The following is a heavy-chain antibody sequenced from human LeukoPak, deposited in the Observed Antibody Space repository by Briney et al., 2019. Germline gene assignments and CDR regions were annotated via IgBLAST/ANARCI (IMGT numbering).Heavy chain of an antibody. CDR1: GFTFSSYS. V-gene: IGHV3-21*01. CDR3: ARDQSWRVVAVAGTNFDY. CDR2: ISSSSSYI. D-gene: IGHD6-19*01. Sequence: GGSLRLPCAASGFTFSSYSMNWVRQAPGKGLEWVSSISSSSSYIYYADSVKGRFTISRDNAKNSLYLQMNSLRAEDTAVYYCARDQSWRVVAVAGTNFDYWGQGTLVTVSS. J-gene: IGHJ4*02.